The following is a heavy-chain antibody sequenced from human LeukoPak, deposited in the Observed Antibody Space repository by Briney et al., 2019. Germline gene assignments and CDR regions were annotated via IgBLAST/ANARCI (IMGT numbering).Heavy chain of an antibody. Sequence: SETLSLTCTVSGGSVSSGSYYWSWIRQPPGKGLEWIGYIYYSGSTNYNPSLKSRVTISVDTSKNQFSLKLSSVTAADTAVYYCARVATVTTTIDYWGQGTLVTVSS. CDR1: GGSVSSGSYY. CDR3: ARVATVTTTIDY. CDR2: IYYSGST. V-gene: IGHV4-61*01. D-gene: IGHD4-17*01. J-gene: IGHJ4*02.